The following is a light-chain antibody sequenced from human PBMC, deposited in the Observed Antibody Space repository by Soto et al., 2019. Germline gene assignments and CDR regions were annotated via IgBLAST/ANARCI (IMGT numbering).Light chain of an antibody. CDR2: AAS. Sequence: DIQLTQSPSFLSASVGDRITITCRASQGISSYLAWYQQKPGKAPKLLIYAASSSQSGVPSRLSGSGSGTDFTLTIRSLQSEDFAVYYCQQYKNWPLFGQGTRLEIK. V-gene: IGKV1-9*01. J-gene: IGKJ5*01. CDR3: QQYKNWPL. CDR1: QGISSY.